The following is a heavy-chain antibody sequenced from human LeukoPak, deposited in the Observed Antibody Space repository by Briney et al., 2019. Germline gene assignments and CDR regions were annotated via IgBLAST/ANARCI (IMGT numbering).Heavy chain of an antibody. J-gene: IGHJ4*02. CDR1: GGTFSSYA. CDR3: ARDLLDYDSSGYSDY. CDR2: IIPIFGTA. Sequence: SVKVSCKASGGTFSSYAISWVRQAPGQGLEWMGGIIPIFGTANYAQKFQGRVTITADESTSTAYMELSSLRSEDTAVYYCARDLLDYDSSGYSDYWGQGTLVTVSS. V-gene: IGHV1-69*13. D-gene: IGHD3-22*01.